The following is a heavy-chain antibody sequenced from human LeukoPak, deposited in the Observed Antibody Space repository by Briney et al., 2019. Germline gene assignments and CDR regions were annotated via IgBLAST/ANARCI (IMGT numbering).Heavy chain of an antibody. CDR3: TKGRDGSGSYGDY. V-gene: IGHV3-23*01. J-gene: IGHJ4*02. D-gene: IGHD3-10*01. CDR1: GFTFSSYW. CDR2: ISAGSAST. Sequence: PGGSLRLSCAASGFTFSSYWMSWVRQAPGKGLEWVSVISAGSASTNYADSVKGRFTISRDSSKKTLYLQMNSLRAEDTAVYYCTKGRDGSGSYGDYWGQGTLVTVSS.